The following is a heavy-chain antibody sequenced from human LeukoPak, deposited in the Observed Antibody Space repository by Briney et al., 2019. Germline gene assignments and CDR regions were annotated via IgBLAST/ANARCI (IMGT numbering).Heavy chain of an antibody. Sequence: ASVKVSCKASGYTFTSYGISWVRQAPGQGLEWMGWISAYNGNTNYAQKLQGRVTMTTDTSTSTAYMELRSLRSDDTAVYYCARDPYYYDSSGYYDHFDYWGQGTLVTVSS. CDR3: ARDPYYYDSSGYYDHFDY. CDR1: GYTFTSYG. CDR2: ISAYNGNT. D-gene: IGHD3-22*01. V-gene: IGHV1-18*01. J-gene: IGHJ4*02.